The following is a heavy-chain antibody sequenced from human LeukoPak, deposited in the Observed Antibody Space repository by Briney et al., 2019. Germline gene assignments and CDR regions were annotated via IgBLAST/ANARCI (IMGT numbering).Heavy chain of an antibody. V-gene: IGHV4-59*08. D-gene: IGHD6-19*01. J-gene: IGHJ6*03. CDR2: IYYSGST. CDR1: GGSISSYY. CDR3: ARGYSSGWAGYYYYMDV. Sequence: SETLSLTCTASGGSISSYYWSWIRQPPGKGLEWIGYIYYSGSTNYNPSLKSRVTISVDTSKNQFSLKLSSVTAADTAVYYCARGYSSGWAGYYYYMDVWGKGTTVTVSS.